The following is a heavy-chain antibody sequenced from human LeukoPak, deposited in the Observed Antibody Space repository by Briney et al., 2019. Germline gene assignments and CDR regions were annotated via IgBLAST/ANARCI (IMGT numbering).Heavy chain of an antibody. D-gene: IGHD3-10*01. CDR2: IRYDGSNK. V-gene: IGHV3-30*02. CDR1: GFTFSSYG. J-gene: IGHJ3*02. CDR3: AKDALWFGELLGAFDI. Sequence: TGGSLRLSCAASGFTFSSYGMHWVRQAPGKGLEWVAFIRYDGSNKYYADSVKGRFTISRDNSKNTLYLQLNSLRADDTAVYYCAKDALWFGELLGAFDIWGQGTMVTVSS.